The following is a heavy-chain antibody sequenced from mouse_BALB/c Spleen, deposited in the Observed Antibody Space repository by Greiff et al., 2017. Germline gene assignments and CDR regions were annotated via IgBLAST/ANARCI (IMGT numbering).Heavy chain of an antibody. CDR1: GYSFTGYY. D-gene: IGHD1-2*01. J-gene: IGHJ4*01. Sequence: EVKLMESGPELVKPGASVKISCKASGYSFTGYYMHWVKQSHVKSLEWIGRINPYNGATSYNQNFKDKASLTVDKSSSTAYMELHSLTSEDSAVYYCARSKFFTTASAMDYWGQGTSVTVSS. V-gene: IGHV1-31*01. CDR2: INPYNGAT. CDR3: ARSKFFTTASAMDY.